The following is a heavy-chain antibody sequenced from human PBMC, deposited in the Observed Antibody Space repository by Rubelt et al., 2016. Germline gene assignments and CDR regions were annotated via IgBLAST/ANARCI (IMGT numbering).Heavy chain of an antibody. CDR2: IYTSGST. CDR1: GGSIRGHY. J-gene: IGHJ4*02. CDR3: ARDSRGYDFWSS. D-gene: IGHD3-3*01. Sequence: QVQLQESGPGLVEPSETLSLTCIVSGGSIRGHYWRWIRQPAGKGLEWLGVIYTSGSTTYNPSHKSRVTMSVDTSKNQFSLKLSCVTAADTAVYYCARDSRGYDFWSSWGQGTLVTVSS. V-gene: IGHV4-4*07.